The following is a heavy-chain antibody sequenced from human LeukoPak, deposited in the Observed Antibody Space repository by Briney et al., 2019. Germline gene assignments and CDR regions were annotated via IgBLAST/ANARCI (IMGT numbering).Heavy chain of an antibody. Sequence: ASVKVSCKASGYTFTTYDINWVRQATGQGLEWMGWMNPNSANTGYAQKFQGRVTMTRNTSISTAYMELGSLRSEDTAVYYCAIGERSYYFDYWGQGTLVTVSS. CDR3: AIGERSYYFDY. V-gene: IGHV1-8*01. D-gene: IGHD1-1*01. CDR1: GYTFTTYD. CDR2: MNPNSANT. J-gene: IGHJ4*02.